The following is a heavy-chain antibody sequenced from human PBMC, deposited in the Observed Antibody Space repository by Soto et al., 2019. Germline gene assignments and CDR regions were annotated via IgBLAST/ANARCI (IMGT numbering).Heavy chain of an antibody. V-gene: IGHV3-23*01. CDR2: ISGSGGST. CDR3: AKDLGYCSSTSCSGAYYFVY. CDR1: GFTFSSYA. Sequence: EVQLLESGGGLVQPGGSLRLSCAASGFTFSSYAMSWVRQAPGKGLEWVSAISGSGGSTYYADSVKGRFTISRDNSKNTLYLQMNSLRAEDTAVYYCAKDLGYCSSTSCSGAYYFVYWGQGTLVTVSS. D-gene: IGHD2-2*01. J-gene: IGHJ4*02.